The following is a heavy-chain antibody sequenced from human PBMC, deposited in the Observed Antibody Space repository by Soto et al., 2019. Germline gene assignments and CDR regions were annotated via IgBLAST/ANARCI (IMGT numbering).Heavy chain of an antibody. Sequence: ASVKVSCKASGGIFSTYAISWLRQAPGQGLEWMGGIIPIFGTPNYAQRFQGRVTITADESTTTSYMELSRLKSEDTAVYYCARDRDDYGSGNYYNRIDFWGQGTLVTVSS. CDR1: GGIFSTYA. D-gene: IGHD3-10*01. V-gene: IGHV1-69*13. J-gene: IGHJ4*02. CDR3: ARDRDDYGSGNYYNRIDF. CDR2: IIPIFGTP.